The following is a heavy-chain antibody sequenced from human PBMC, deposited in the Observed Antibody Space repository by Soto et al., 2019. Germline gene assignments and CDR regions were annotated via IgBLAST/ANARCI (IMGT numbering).Heavy chain of an antibody. Sequence: PSETLSLTCTVSGGSISSSSYYWGWIRQPPGKGLEWIGSIYYSGNTYYNPSLKSRVTISVDTSKNQFSLKLSSVTAADTAVYYCARHVKTDLRYFDWLLPWFDPWGQGTLVTVSS. CDR2: IYYSGNT. D-gene: IGHD3-9*01. V-gene: IGHV4-39*01. J-gene: IGHJ5*02. CDR3: ARHVKTDLRYFDWLLPWFDP. CDR1: GGSISSSSYY.